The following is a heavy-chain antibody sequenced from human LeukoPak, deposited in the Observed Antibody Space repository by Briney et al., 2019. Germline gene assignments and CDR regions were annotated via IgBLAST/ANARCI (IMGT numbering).Heavy chain of an antibody. CDR3: ARGSYYYDSSGYEKHYFFVDY. Sequence: ASVKVCCKASGYTFTSYDINWVRQATGQGLEWMGWMNPNSGNTGYAQKFQGRVTMTRNTSISTAYMELSSLRSEDTAVYYCARGSYYYDSSGYEKHYFFVDYWGQGTLVAVSS. J-gene: IGHJ4*02. D-gene: IGHD3-22*01. CDR1: GYTFTSYD. CDR2: MNPNSGNT. V-gene: IGHV1-8*01.